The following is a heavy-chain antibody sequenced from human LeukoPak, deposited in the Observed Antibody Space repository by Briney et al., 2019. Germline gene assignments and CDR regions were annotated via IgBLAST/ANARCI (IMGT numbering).Heavy chain of an antibody. V-gene: IGHV3-21*06. D-gene: IGHD3-22*01. CDR2: ISSSSSYI. Sequence: NAGGSLRLSCAASGFTLSSYSMSWVRQAPGKGLEWVSSISSSSSYIYYADSVKGRFTISRDNAKNSLYVQMDSLRAEDTAVYYCARGDSSGYVCDYWGQGTPVTVSS. CDR1: GFTLSSYS. CDR3: ARGDSSGYVCDY. J-gene: IGHJ4*02.